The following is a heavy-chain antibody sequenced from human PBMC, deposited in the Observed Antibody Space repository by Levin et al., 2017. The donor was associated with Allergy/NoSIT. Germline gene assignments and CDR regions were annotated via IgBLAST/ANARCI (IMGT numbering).Heavy chain of an antibody. V-gene: IGHV4-39*07. CDR2: IYYSGST. Sequence: ETLSLSCIVSGGSISSSTYYWGWIRQPPGKGLEWIGNIYYSGSTYYNPSLKSRVTISVDTSKNHFSLKLSSVTAADTAVYYCARGQEWEPDAFDIWGQGTMVTVSS. J-gene: IGHJ3*02. D-gene: IGHD1-26*01. CDR3: ARGQEWEPDAFDI. CDR1: GGSISSSTYY.